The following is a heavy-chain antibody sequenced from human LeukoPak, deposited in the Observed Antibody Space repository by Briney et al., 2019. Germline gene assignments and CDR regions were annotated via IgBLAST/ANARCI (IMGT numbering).Heavy chain of an antibody. D-gene: IGHD1-26*01. J-gene: IGHJ4*02. CDR3: ASLRERSYYARGFDY. V-gene: IGHV4-39*01. CDR1: GGSISSSSYY. CDR2: IYYSGST. Sequence: PSETLSLTCTVSGGSISSSSYYWGWLRQPPGKGLDWIGSIYYSGSTYYNPSLKRRVTISVDTSKNQFSLKLNSVTAADTAVYYCASLRERSYYARGFDYWGQGTLVTVSS.